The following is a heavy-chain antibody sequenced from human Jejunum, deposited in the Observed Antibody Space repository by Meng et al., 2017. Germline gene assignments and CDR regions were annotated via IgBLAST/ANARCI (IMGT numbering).Heavy chain of an antibody. CDR1: GFTFRSYG. Sequence: QGHLVGSGGGVVQPWTSLRLSCAASGFTFRSYGMHWVRQAPGKGLEWVAVIWFDGSKTYYADSVKGRFTVSRDNSKNTLYLQMNSLRADDTAVYYCARYRSGSSDYWGPGTLVTVSS. D-gene: IGHD6-19*01. J-gene: IGHJ4*02. V-gene: IGHV3-33*01. CDR2: IWFDGSKT. CDR3: ARYRSGSSDY.